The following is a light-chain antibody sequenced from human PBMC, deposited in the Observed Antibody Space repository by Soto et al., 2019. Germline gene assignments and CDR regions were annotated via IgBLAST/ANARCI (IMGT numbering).Light chain of an antibody. V-gene: IGKV2-30*02. CDR1: QSLIHSDGSTY. Sequence: DVVLTQSPLSLPVTLGQPASISCRSSQSLIHSDGSTYLSWFQQRPGQSPRRLIYEVSDRDSGVPDRFGGSGSGTDFTLKISRVEAEDVGVYYCMQGTHWPWTFGQGTKVEIK. CDR3: MQGTHWPWT. CDR2: EVS. J-gene: IGKJ1*01.